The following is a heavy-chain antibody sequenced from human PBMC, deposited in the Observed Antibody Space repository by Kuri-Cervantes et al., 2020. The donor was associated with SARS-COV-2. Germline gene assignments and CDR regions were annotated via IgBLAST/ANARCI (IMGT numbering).Heavy chain of an antibody. J-gene: IGHJ3*02. CDR3: ARSTPFRRLAVISQGGAFDI. CDR2: INPNSGGT. Sequence: ASVKVSCKASGYTFTGYYMHWVRQAPGQGLEWMGWINPNSGGTNYAQKFQGWVTMTRDTSISTVYMELSRLRSDDTAVDYCARSTPFRRLAVISQGGAFDIWGQGTMVTVSS. V-gene: IGHV1-2*04. CDR1: GYTFTGYY. D-gene: IGHD3-22*01.